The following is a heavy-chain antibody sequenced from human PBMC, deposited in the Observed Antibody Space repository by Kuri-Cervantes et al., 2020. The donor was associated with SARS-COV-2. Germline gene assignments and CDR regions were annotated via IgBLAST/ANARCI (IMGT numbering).Heavy chain of an antibody. J-gene: IGHJ4*02. CDR2: ISDDGQNQ. D-gene: IGHD2-21*01. CDR3: ARDRVGVLDS. Sequence: GSLRLSCAASGFTFSTYAMHWVRQAPGKGLEWVAIISDDGQNQDFADSVKGRFTISRDNSKNTLCLNMSSLRAEDTAMYYCARDRVGVLDSWGQGTLVTVSS. CDR1: GFTFSTYA. V-gene: IGHV3-30*04.